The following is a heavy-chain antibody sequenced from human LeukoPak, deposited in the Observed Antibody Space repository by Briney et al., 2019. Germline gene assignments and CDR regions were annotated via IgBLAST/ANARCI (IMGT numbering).Heavy chain of an antibody. CDR2: INTKTGNP. Sequence: ASVKVSCKASGYIFRNYVIHWVRQAPGQGLEWMGWINTKTGNPTYAQGFTGRFVFSLDTSVSTAYLQISTLKAEDTAVFYCARDRGDDCSDCCEPIDAWGQGTLVTVSS. V-gene: IGHV7-4-1*02. CDR1: GYIFRNYV. D-gene: IGHD2-21*02. CDR3: ARDRGDDCSDCCEPIDA. J-gene: IGHJ5*02.